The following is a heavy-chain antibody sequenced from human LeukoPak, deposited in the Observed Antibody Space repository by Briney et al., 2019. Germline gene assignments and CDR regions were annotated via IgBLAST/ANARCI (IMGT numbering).Heavy chain of an antibody. D-gene: IGHD2-15*01. CDR3: ARHRSHCSGGSCYSGTYYFDY. Sequence: GESLRISCKGSGYLFTSYWISWVRQMPGKGLEWMGRIDPSDSYTNYSPSFQGHVTISADKSISTAYLQWSSLKASDTAMYYCARHRSHCSGGSCYSGTYYFDYWGQGTLVTVSS. CDR2: IDPSDSYT. J-gene: IGHJ4*02. CDR1: GYLFTSYW. V-gene: IGHV5-10-1*01.